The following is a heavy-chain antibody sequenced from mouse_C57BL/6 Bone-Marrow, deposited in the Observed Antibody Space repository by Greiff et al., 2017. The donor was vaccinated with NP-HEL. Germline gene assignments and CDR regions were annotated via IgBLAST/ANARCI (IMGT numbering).Heavy chain of an antibody. J-gene: IGHJ4*01. Sequence: QVQLKESGAELVRPGTSVKMSCKASGYTFTNYWIGWAKQRPGHGLEWIGDIYPGGGYTNYNEKFKGKATLTADKSSSTAYMQFSSLTSEDSAIYYCARIRRYYYGSSYDYAMDYWGQGTSVTVSS. D-gene: IGHD1-1*01. CDR1: GYTFTNYW. CDR3: ARIRRYYYGSSYDYAMDY. CDR2: IYPGGGYT. V-gene: IGHV1-63*01.